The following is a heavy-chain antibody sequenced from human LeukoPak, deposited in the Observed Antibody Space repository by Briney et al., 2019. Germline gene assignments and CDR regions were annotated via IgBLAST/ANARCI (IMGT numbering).Heavy chain of an antibody. CDR2: IDYSGNT. J-gene: IGHJ6*02. Sequence: SETLSLTCTVSGGSISSYYWSWLRQAPGKGLEWIANIDYSGNTIYNPALKSRVTISVDTSKNQFSLKLSSVTAADTAVYYCAREFRYYYGSGHKSRYYYGMDVWGQGTTVTVSS. CDR3: AREFRYYYGSGHKSRYYYGMDV. CDR1: GGSISSYY. D-gene: IGHD3-10*01. V-gene: IGHV4-59*01.